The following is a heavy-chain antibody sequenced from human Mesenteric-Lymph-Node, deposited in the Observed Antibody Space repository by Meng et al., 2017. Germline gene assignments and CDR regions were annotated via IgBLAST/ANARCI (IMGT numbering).Heavy chain of an antibody. V-gene: IGHV1-18*01. Sequence: QVQLVQSGAEVKKPGASVKVSCKATGYTFSNYGISWVRQAPGQGLEWIGWISGYSGNTKYAQKLQGRVTMTTDTSTNTAYMELRSLRSDDTAVYYCTRADIAAAGTGGYWGQGTLVTVSS. J-gene: IGHJ4*02. CDR2: ISGYSGNT. CDR3: TRADIAAAGTGGY. CDR1: GYTFSNYG. D-gene: IGHD6-13*01.